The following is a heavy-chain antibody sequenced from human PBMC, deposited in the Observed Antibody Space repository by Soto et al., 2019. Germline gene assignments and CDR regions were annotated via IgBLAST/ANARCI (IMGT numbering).Heavy chain of an antibody. CDR3: ANMMGYGGEYRDECDV. D-gene: IGHD1-26*01. CDR2: ITGRARST. J-gene: IGHJ3*01. V-gene: IGHV3-23*01. Sequence: EVQLLHSGGGLAQPGGSLRLSCAASGFTFKNFGMRWVRQAPGKGPEWVSAITGRARSTWYADSVKGRFTVSRDNFKDTAVQQLTGLNGEDTVVYQCANMMGYGGEYRDECDVGGEGTMVTVAS. CDR1: GFTFKNFG.